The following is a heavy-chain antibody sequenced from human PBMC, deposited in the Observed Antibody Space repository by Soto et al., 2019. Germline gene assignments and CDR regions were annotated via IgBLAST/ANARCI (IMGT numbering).Heavy chain of an antibody. CDR3: ARSSSDHYYYGMDV. V-gene: IGHV1-69*13. CDR2: IIPIFGTA. Sequence: SVKVSCKASGGTFSSYAISWVRQAPGQGLEWMGGIIPIFGTANYTQEFQGRVTITADESTSTAYMELSSLRSEDTAVYYCARSSSDHYYYGMDVWGQGTTVTVSS. J-gene: IGHJ6*02. D-gene: IGHD6-6*01. CDR1: GGTFSSYA.